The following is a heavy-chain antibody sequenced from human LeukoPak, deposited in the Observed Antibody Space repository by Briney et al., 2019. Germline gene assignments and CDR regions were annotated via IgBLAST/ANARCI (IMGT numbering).Heavy chain of an antibody. CDR2: IDYDGGSG. Sequence: PPGGSLRLSCAASGFTLSSYEMSWIRQAPGKGLEWVSSIDYDGGSGHYADSVKGRFTISRDNSNNTLFLHLNSLRGEDTAVYYCTRNSGWYGLSWGQGTLVTVSS. V-gene: IGHV3-23*01. CDR3: TRNSGWYGLS. D-gene: IGHD6-19*01. J-gene: IGHJ1*01. CDR1: GFTLSSYE.